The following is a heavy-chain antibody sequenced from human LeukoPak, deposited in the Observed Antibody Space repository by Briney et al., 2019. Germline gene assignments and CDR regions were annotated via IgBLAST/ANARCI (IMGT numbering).Heavy chain of an antibody. J-gene: IGHJ4*02. CDR3: AREHPYYYDSSGTALTAEIKYYFDY. CDR1: GFTFGDYS. CDR2: IRSKAYGGTT. V-gene: IGHV3-49*04. Sequence: GGSLRLSCTASGFTFGDYSMNWVRQAPGKGLKWVGFIRSKAYGGTTEYAASVKGRFTISRDDSKSIAYLQMNSLRDEDTAVYYCAREHPYYYDSSGTALTAEIKYYFDYWGQGTLVTVSS. D-gene: IGHD3-22*01.